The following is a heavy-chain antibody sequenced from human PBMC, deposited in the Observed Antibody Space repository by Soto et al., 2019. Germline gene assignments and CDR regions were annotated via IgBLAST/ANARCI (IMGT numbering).Heavy chain of an antibody. V-gene: IGHV3-74*01. Sequence: EVQLVESGGGLVQPGGPLRLSCAASGFTFSSYWMHWVRRVPEKVLVWVSRINSDGSSTNYAAAVRGRFTISRDNVKNTLFLQMNSLRAEDTAVYYCVRYPRSVVGSYRPDYWGPGALVTVSS. CDR2: INSDGSST. J-gene: IGHJ4*02. CDR1: GFTFSSYW. D-gene: IGHD3-16*02. CDR3: VRYPRSVVGSYRPDY.